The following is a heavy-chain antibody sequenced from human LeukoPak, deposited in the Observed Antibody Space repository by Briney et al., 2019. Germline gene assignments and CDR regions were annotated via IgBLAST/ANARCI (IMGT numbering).Heavy chain of an antibody. J-gene: IGHJ4*02. CDR2: IKQDGSDK. Sequence: GGSLRLSCAASGFTFSSHWMAWVRQAPGKGLEWVANIKQDGSDKYYLDSMKGRLTISRDNAKNSLYLQVNSLRVEDTAVYYCASLNYGQVWGSPHYYFDCWGQGILVTVSS. CDR1: GFTFSSHW. D-gene: IGHD3-16*01. CDR3: ASLNYGQVWGSPHYYFDC. V-gene: IGHV3-7*01.